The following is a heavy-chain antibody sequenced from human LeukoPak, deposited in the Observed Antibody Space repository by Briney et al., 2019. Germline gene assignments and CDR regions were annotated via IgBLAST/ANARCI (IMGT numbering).Heavy chain of an antibody. D-gene: IGHD6-6*01. CDR1: GFTFSSYA. CDR2: ISYDGSNK. V-gene: IGHV3-30*01. Sequence: QPGRSLRLSCAASGFTFSSYAMHWVRQALGKGLEWVAVISYDGSNKYYADSVKGRFTISRDNSKNTLYLQMNSLRAEDTAVYYGASGRVPYSSSPMGYWGQGTLVTVSS. CDR3: ASGRVPYSSSPMGY. J-gene: IGHJ4*02.